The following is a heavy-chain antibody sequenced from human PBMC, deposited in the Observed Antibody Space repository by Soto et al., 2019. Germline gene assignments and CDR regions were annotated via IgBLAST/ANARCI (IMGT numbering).Heavy chain of an antibody. Sequence: PSETLSLTCTVSGGSISRCCYYWSWIRQHPGKGLEWIGYIYYSGSTYYNPSLKSRVTISVDTSKNQFSLKLSSVTAADTAVYYCASSTYCTNGVCYPKKYYFDYWGQGTLVTVSS. V-gene: IGHV4-31*03. CDR3: ASSTYCTNGVCYPKKYYFDY. CDR1: GGSISRCCYY. J-gene: IGHJ4*02. D-gene: IGHD2-8*01. CDR2: IYYSGST.